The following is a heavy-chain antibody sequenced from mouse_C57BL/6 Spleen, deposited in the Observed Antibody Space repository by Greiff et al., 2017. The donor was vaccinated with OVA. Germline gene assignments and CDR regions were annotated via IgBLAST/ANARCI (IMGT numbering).Heavy chain of an antibody. D-gene: IGHD1-1*01. Sequence: QVQLQQPGAELVKPGASVKLSCKASGYTFTSYWLQWVKQRPGQGLAWIGEIDPSDSYTNYNQKFKGKATLTVDTSSSTAYMQLSSLTSEDSAVYYCAPIYYYGSRTAWFAYWGQGTLVTVSA. CDR1: GYTFTSYW. V-gene: IGHV1-50*01. CDR3: APIYYYGSRTAWFAY. J-gene: IGHJ3*01. CDR2: IDPSDSYT.